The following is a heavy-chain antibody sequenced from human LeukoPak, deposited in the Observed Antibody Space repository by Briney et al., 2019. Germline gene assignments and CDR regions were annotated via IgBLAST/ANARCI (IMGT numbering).Heavy chain of an antibody. CDR2: IYSGGST. D-gene: IGHD5-24*01. Sequence: PGGSLRLSCAASGFTVSSNYMSWVRQAPGKGLEGVSVIYSGGSTNYADSVKGRFTISRDNSKNTLYLQMNSLRAEDTAVYYCARWLQSLAYFDHWGQGTLVTVSS. J-gene: IGHJ4*02. CDR1: GFTVSSNY. CDR3: ARWLQSLAYFDH. V-gene: IGHV3-53*01.